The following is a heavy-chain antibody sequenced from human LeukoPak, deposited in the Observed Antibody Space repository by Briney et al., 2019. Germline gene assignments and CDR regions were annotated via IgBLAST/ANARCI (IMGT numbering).Heavy chain of an antibody. CDR1: GYTFTGYY. V-gene: IGHV1-2*06. Sequence: ASVKVSCKASGYTFTGYYMHWVRQAPGQGLEWMGRINPNSGGTNYAQKFQGRVTMTRDTSISTAYMELSRLRSDDTAVYYCARPGRYSYAPLVDGEFDYWGQGTLVTVSS. D-gene: IGHD5-18*01. J-gene: IGHJ4*02. CDR2: INPNSGGT. CDR3: ARPGRYSYAPLVDGEFDY.